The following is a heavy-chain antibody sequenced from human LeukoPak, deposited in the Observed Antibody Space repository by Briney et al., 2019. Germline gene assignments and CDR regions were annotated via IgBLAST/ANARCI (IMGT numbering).Heavy chain of an antibody. CDR2: ISAYNGNT. V-gene: IGHV1-18*01. CDR1: GYTFTSYG. Sequence: ASVKVSCKASGYTFTSYGISWVRQAPGQGLEWMGWISAYNGNTNYAQKLQGRVTMTTDTSTSTAYVELRSLRSDDTAVYYCARDAHPTQGATFHWGQGTLVTVSS. J-gene: IGHJ4*02. D-gene: IGHD1-26*01. CDR3: ARDAHPTQGATFH.